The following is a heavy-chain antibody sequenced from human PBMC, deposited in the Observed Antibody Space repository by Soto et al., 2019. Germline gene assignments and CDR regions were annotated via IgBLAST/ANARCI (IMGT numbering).Heavy chain of an antibody. J-gene: IGHJ6*03. CDR1: GFTFSSYA. Sequence: GGSLRLSCAASGFTFSSYAMSWVRQAPGKGLEWVSAISGSGGSTYYADSVKGRFTISRDNSKNTLYLQMDSLRAEDTAVYYCAKTQPNYYYYYMDVWGKGTTVTVS. CDR3: AKTQPNYYYYYMDV. V-gene: IGHV3-23*01. CDR2: ISGSGGST.